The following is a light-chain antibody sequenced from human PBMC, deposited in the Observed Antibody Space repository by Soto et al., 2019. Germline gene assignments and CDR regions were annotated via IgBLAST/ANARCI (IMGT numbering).Light chain of an antibody. CDR3: QQYNNWRVT. J-gene: IGKJ1*01. CDR1: QSLGSN. Sequence: EIVMTQSPGTLSVSPGERATLSCRASQSLGSNLAWYQQKPGQAPRLLICGASTRATGIPARFSGSGSGTEFTLTISSLQSEDFAVYYCQQYNNWRVTFGQGTKVDIK. V-gene: IGKV3-15*01. CDR2: GAS.